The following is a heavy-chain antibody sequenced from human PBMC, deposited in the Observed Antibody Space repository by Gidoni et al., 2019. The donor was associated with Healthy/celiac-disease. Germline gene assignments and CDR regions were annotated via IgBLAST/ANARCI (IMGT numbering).Heavy chain of an antibody. J-gene: IGHJ4*02. CDR1: GFPFSSYA. CDR3: AKGSGLWFGELFALPRYFDY. CDR2: ISGSGGST. Sequence: EVQLLESGGGLVQPGGSLRLSCAASGFPFSSYAMSWVRQAPGKGLEWVSAISGSGGSTYYADSVKGRFTISRDNSKNTLYLQMNSLRAEDTAVYYCAKGSGLWFGELFALPRYFDYWGQGTLVTVSS. V-gene: IGHV3-23*01. D-gene: IGHD3-10*01.